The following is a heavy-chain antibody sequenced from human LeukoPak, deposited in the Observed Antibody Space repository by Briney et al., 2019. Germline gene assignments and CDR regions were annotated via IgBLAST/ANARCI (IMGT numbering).Heavy chain of an antibody. J-gene: IGHJ6*02. CDR1: GFTFSSYS. CDR2: ISSSSSYI. CDR3: ASSRTRPYYYGMDV. D-gene: IGHD2-2*01. Sequence: PGGSLRLSCAASGFTFSSYSMNWVRQAPGKGLEWVSSISSSSSYIYYADSVKGRFTISRDSAKNSLYLQMNSLRAEDTAVYYCASSRTRPYYYGMDVWGQGTTVTVSS. V-gene: IGHV3-21*01.